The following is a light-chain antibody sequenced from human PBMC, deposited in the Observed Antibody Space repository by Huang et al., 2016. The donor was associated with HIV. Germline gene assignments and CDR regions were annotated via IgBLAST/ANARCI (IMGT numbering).Light chain of an antibody. CDR3: QEYNNWPPFA. CDR2: GAS. J-gene: IGKJ4*01. CDR1: QSISIN. V-gene: IGKV3-15*01. Sequence: EIVLTQSPATLSVSPGERATLSCRASQSISINLAWYQHKPGQAPRLLISGASTRATGSPPRFSGSRSGTEFSLTISSIQSEDSAVYYCQEYNNWPPFAFGGGTKVELK.